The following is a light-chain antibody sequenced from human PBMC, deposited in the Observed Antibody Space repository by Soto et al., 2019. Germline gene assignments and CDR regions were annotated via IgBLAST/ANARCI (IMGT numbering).Light chain of an antibody. CDR3: CSYAGSYTLV. V-gene: IGLV2-11*01. J-gene: IGLJ3*02. Sequence: QSALTQPRSVSGSPGQSVTISCTGTSSDVGAYNFVSWYQQHPGRVPKLMIYDVSRRPSGLPERFSGSKSGNTASLTISGLQADDEADYYCCSYAGSYTLVFGGRTKLTVL. CDR1: SSDVGAYNF. CDR2: DVS.